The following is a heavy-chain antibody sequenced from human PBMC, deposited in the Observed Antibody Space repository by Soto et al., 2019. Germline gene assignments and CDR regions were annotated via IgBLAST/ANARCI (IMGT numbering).Heavy chain of an antibody. D-gene: IGHD4-17*01. CDR1: GFTFSGSA. CDR3: TTHPDYGDPNYYYYYMDV. CDR2: IRSKANSYAT. V-gene: IGHV3-73*01. Sequence: EVQLVESGGGLVQPGGSLKLSCAASGFTFSGSAMHWVRQASGKGREWVGRIRSKANSYATAYAASVKGRFTISRDDSKNTAYLQMNSLKTEDTAVYYCTTHPDYGDPNYYYYYMDVWGKGTTVTVSS. J-gene: IGHJ6*03.